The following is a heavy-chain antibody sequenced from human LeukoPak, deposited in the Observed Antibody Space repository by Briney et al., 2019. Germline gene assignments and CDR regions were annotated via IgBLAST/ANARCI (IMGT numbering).Heavy chain of an antibody. CDR2: INHSGSA. J-gene: IGHJ4*02. Sequence: SETLSLTCAVYGGSFSGYYWSWIRQPPGKGLEWIGEINHSGSANYNPSLKSRVTISVDTSKNQFSLKLSSVTAADTAVYYCARGRITIFGVVIMPSFFDYWGQGTLVTVSS. CDR1: GGSFSGYY. D-gene: IGHD3-3*01. CDR3: ARGRITIFGVVIMPSFFDY. V-gene: IGHV4-34*01.